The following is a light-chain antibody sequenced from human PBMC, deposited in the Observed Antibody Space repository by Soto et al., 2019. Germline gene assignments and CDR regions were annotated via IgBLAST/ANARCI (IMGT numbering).Light chain of an antibody. CDR2: ELA. V-gene: IGLV2-8*01. CDR1: SSDVGAYDH. J-gene: IGLJ1*01. Sequence: QSPLTQPPSASVSPGQSVTIPCTGTSSDVGAYDHVSWYQQHPGKAPKLIIYELAKRPAGVPDRFSGSKSGNTASLTVSGLQAEDEADYFCSSDAGDNNYVFGTGTKVTVL. CDR3: SSDAGDNNYV.